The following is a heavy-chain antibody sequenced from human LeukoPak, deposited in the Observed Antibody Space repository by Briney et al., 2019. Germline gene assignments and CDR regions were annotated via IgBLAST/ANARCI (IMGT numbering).Heavy chain of an antibody. CDR3: ARDDSLVYDILAGYPPSGYYGVDV. CDR2: INGRGTIT. CDR1: GFSLSSYE. Sequence: GGSPRLSCTASGFSLSSYEMNWVRQAPGKGLEWVSYINGRGTITYYADSVKGRFTISRDNAKNSLSLQLSSLRVEDTAIYYCARDDSLVYDILAGYPPSGYYGVDVWGKGTTVIVSS. D-gene: IGHD3-9*01. V-gene: IGHV3-48*03. J-gene: IGHJ6*04.